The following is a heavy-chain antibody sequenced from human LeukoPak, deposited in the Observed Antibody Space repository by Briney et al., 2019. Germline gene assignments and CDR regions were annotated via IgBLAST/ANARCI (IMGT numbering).Heavy chain of an antibody. CDR2: INPNSGGK. CDR3: ARKIATSDAFDI. CDR1: GYTFAGYY. D-gene: IGHD5-24*01. V-gene: IGHV1-2*02. Sequence: GASVNVSCKASGYTFAGYYMHWVRQAPGQGIEWMGWINPNSGGKNYAQKFQGRVTMTRDTSISTAYMELSRLRSDDTAVYYCARKIATSDAFDIWGQGTMVTVSS. J-gene: IGHJ3*02.